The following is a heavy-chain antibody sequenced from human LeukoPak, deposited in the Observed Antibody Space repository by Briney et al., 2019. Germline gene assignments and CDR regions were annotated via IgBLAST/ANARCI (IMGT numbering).Heavy chain of an antibody. CDR1: GFTFSSYW. V-gene: IGHV3-74*01. CDR2: INSDGSST. J-gene: IGHJ4*02. D-gene: IGHD6-19*01. Sequence: PGGSLRLSCAASGFTFSSYWMHWVRHAPGKGLVWVSRINSDGSSTSYADSVKGRFTISRDNAKNTLYLQMNSLRAEDTAVYYCARPAVAGPIFDSWGQGTLVTVSS. CDR3: ARPAVAGPIFDS.